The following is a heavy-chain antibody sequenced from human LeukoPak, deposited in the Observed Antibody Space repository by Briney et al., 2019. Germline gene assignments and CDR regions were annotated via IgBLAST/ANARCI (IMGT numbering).Heavy chain of an antibody. CDR3: ARVRAAYYDTTEIDAFDI. J-gene: IGHJ3*02. CDR1: GGSFSGYY. CDR2: INHSGST. V-gene: IGHV4-34*01. Sequence: PSETLSLTCAVYGGSFSGYYWSWIRQPPGKGREWIGEINHSGSTNYNPSLKSRVTISVDTSKNQFSLKLSSVTAADTAVYYCARVRAAYYDTTEIDAFDIWGQGTMVTVSS. D-gene: IGHD3-22*01.